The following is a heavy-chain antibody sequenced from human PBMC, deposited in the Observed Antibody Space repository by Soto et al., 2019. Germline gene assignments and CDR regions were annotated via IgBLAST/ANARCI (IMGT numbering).Heavy chain of an antibody. CDR2: ISANNGDT. J-gene: IGHJ4*02. D-gene: IGHD2-8*01. Sequence: GASVKVSCKASGYTFTGYYIHWVRQAPGQGLEWMGWISANNGDTNYAQKFQDRVTLTTDTSTTTAHMELRNLGSDDTAVYYCARSGAYCTSITCLFDSFWGLGTLVTVSS. CDR1: GYTFTGYY. CDR3: ARSGAYCTSITCLFDSF. V-gene: IGHV1-18*04.